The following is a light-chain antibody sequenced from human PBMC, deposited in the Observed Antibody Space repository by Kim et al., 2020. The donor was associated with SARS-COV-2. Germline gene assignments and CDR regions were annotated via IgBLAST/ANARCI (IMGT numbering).Light chain of an antibody. CDR3: CSYAGSYRGV. CDR2: DVS. Sequence: QSALTQPRSVSGSPGQSVTISCTGTSSDVGGYNYVSWYQQHPGKAPKLMIYDVSTRPSGVPDRFSGSKSGNTASLTISGLQAEDEADYYCCSYAGSYRGVFGGGTQLTVL. J-gene: IGLJ3*02. CDR1: SSDVGGYNY. V-gene: IGLV2-11*01.